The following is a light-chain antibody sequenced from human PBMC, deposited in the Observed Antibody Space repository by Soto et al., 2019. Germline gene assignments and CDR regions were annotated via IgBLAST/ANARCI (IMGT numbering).Light chain of an antibody. CDR2: GAS. J-gene: IGKJ1*01. Sequence: AVQLTQSPSSLSASVGDRVTITCRASQGIRTDLGWYQQSPGKAPKVLIVGASTLQSGVPSRFSGSGSGTDFTLTISSLQTEDSATYYCLQDFSYPRTVGQGTKVEIK. CDR3: LQDFSYPRT. V-gene: IGKV1-6*01. CDR1: QGIRTD.